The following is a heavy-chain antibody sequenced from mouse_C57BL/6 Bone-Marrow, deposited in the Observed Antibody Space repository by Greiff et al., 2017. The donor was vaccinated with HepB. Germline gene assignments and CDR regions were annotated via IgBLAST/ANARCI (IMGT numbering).Heavy chain of an antibody. Sequence: VQLQQSGAELVRPGASVKLSCTASGFNIKDDYMHWVKQRPEQGLEWIGWIDPENGDTEYASKFQGKATITADTSSNTAYLQLSSLTSEDTAVYYCTTHSNYPYYLDYWGQGTTLTVSS. CDR1: GFNIKDDY. J-gene: IGHJ2*01. CDR3: TTHSNYPYYLDY. V-gene: IGHV14-4*01. D-gene: IGHD2-5*01. CDR2: IDPENGDT.